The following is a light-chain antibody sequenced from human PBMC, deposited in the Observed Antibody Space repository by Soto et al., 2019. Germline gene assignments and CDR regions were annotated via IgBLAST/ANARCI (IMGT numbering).Light chain of an antibody. J-gene: IGKJ5*01. CDR3: QQFNSYPIT. CDR1: QGISSY. CDR2: AAS. Sequence: DIQLTQSPSFLSASVGDRVTITCRASQGISSYLAWYQQKPGKAPKLLIYAASTLQSGVPSRFSGSASGTEFTLTIISLQPEDFATYYCQQFNSYPITFGQGTRLEIK. V-gene: IGKV1-9*01.